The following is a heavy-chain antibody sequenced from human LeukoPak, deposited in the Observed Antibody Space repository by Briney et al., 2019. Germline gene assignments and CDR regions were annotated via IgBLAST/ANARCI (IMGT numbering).Heavy chain of an antibody. V-gene: IGHV1-2*02. CDR1: RYTFTGYY. Sequence: AAVKVSCKPSRYTFTGYYMHWVRQAPGQRLEWMGWINPNSGGTNYAQTLQGRVTMTRDTSISTAYMELSRLRADDTAVYYCARERPPYDSSGYPSDYWGQGTLVTVSS. J-gene: IGHJ4*02. CDR2: INPNSGGT. D-gene: IGHD3-22*01. CDR3: ARERPPYDSSGYPSDY.